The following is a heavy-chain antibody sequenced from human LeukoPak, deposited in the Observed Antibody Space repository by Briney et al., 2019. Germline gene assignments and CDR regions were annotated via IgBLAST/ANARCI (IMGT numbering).Heavy chain of an antibody. Sequence: GGSLRLSCAASGFSVSNNCMSWVRQAPGKGLEWVSLIYSGGDKRYAASVKGRFTISRDNSKNTLYLQMDSLRVEDTAVYYCGGYSSLDHWGQGTLVTVSS. CDR2: IYSGGDK. CDR3: GGYSSLDH. V-gene: IGHV3-53*01. D-gene: IGHD3-22*01. J-gene: IGHJ4*02. CDR1: GFSVSNNC.